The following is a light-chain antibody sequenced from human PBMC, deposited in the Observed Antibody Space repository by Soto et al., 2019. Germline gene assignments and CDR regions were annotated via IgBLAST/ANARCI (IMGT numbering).Light chain of an antibody. CDR3: SSYTDRKNLV. CDR1: ISDIGGYNS. V-gene: IGLV2-8*01. J-gene: IGLJ1*01. Sequence: QSVLTQSPSATGSPGQSVTISCTGTISDIGGYNSVSWYQKHPGKAPKVMIYDVTKRPSGVPDRFSGSKSGNTASLTVSALQAEDEADYYCSSYTDRKNLVFGTGTKVTGL. CDR2: DVT.